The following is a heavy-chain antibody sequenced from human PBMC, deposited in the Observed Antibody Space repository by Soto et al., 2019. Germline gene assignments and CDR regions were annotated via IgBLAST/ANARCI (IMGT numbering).Heavy chain of an antibody. Sequence: GGSLRLSYAASGFTFSSYGMHWVRQAPGKGLEWVAVISYDGSNKYYADSVKGRFTISRDNSKSTLYLQMNSLRAEDTAVYYCAKDDYSGYVCDYWGQGTLVTVSS. CDR1: GFTFSSYG. J-gene: IGHJ4*02. CDR3: AKDDYSGYVCDY. V-gene: IGHV3-30*18. D-gene: IGHD5-12*01. CDR2: ISYDGSNK.